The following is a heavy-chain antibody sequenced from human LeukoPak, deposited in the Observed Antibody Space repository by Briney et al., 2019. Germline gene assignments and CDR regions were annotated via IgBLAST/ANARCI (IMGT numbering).Heavy chain of an antibody. Sequence: GGSLRLSCAASGFTFSCYAMSWVRQAPGKGLEWVSAISGSGGSTYYANSVKGRFTISRDNSKNTLYLQMNSLRAEDTAVYYCAKRYCSGGSCYMGFDYWGQGTLVTVSS. V-gene: IGHV3-23*01. J-gene: IGHJ4*02. CDR2: ISGSGGST. CDR3: AKRYCSGGSCYMGFDY. D-gene: IGHD2-15*01. CDR1: GFTFSCYA.